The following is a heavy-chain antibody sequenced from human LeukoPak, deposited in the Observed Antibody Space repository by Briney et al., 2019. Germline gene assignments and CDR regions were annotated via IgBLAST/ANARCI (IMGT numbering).Heavy chain of an antibody. V-gene: IGHV4-59*01. CDR2: IYYSGST. Sequence: PSETLSLTCTVSGGSISSYYWSWIRQPPGKGLEWIGYIYYSGSTNYNPSLKSRVTISVDTSKNQFSLKLSSVTAADTAVYYYATHRRVAEAFDIWGQGTMVTVSS. CDR1: GGSISSYY. D-gene: IGHD6-13*01. J-gene: IGHJ3*02. CDR3: ATHRRVAEAFDI.